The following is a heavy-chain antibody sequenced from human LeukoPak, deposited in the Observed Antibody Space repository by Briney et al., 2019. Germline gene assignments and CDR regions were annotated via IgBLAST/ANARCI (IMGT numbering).Heavy chain of an antibody. Sequence: ASVKVSCKASGYTFTGYYMHWVRQAPGQGLEWMGWINPNSGGTNHAQKFQGRVTMTRDTSISTAYMELSRLRSDDTAVYYCARDLSPWTMTAVPDYWGQGTLVTVSS. J-gene: IGHJ4*02. V-gene: IGHV1-2*02. CDR2: INPNSGGT. CDR1: GYTFTGYY. CDR3: ARDLSPWTMTAVPDY. D-gene: IGHD2-21*02.